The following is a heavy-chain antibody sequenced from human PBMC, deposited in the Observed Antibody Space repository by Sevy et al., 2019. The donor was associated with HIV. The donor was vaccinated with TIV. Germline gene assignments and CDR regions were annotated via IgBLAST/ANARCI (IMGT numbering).Heavy chain of an antibody. CDR3: ARDSGNSGDAFDI. CDR2: ISYDGSNK. V-gene: IGHV3-30-3*01. J-gene: IGHJ3*02. D-gene: IGHD2-15*01. Sequence: GGSLRLSCAASGFTFSSYAMHWVRQAPGKGLEWVAVISYDGSNKYYADSVKGRFTISRDNSKNTLYLQMNSLRAEDTAVYYCARDSGNSGDAFDIRGQGTMVTVSS. CDR1: GFTFSSYA.